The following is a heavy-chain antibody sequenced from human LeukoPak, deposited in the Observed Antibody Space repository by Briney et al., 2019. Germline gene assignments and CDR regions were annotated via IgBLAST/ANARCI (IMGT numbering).Heavy chain of an antibody. CDR3: ARGRGRTYYYGSGSYVY. CDR1: GGSFSGYY. J-gene: IGHJ4*02. D-gene: IGHD3-10*01. V-gene: IGHV4-34*01. Sequence: SETLSLTCAVYGGSFSGYYWSWIRQPPGKGLEWIGEINHSGSTNYNPSLKSRVTISVDTSKNQFSLKLSSVTAADTAVYYCARGRGRTYYYGSGSYVYWGQGTLVTVSS. CDR2: INHSGST.